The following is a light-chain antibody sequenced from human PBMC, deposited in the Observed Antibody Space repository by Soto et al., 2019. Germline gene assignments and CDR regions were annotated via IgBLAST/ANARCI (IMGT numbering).Light chain of an antibody. V-gene: IGKV1-5*01. CDR1: QTTNTW. Sequence: DIQMTQFPSTLYASVGDRVTITCRASQTTNTWLAWYQQKPGTAPKLLIYDASSLEGGVPPRFSASGSGTEFTLTISSLQPDDLATYYCQQYISYPYTFGQGTKVEIK. J-gene: IGKJ2*01. CDR3: QQYISYPYT. CDR2: DAS.